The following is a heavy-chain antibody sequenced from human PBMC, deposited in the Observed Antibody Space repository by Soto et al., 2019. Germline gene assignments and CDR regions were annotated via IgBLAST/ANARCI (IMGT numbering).Heavy chain of an antibody. D-gene: IGHD3-22*01. CDR3: TRDSHDSRYHYGMDV. J-gene: IGHJ6*02. Sequence: PWGSLRLSCTASGFTFRTYWMHWVRQSPGKGLMWVSRINPDGSNTAYADSVKGRFTISRDNAKNTLHLQMNSLRDEDMAVYYCTRDSHDSRYHYGMDVWGQGTRFTVSS. V-gene: IGHV3-74*01. CDR1: GFTFRTYW. CDR2: INPDGSNT.